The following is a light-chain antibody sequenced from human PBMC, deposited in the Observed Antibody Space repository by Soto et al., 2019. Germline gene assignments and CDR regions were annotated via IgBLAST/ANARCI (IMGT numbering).Light chain of an antibody. Sequence: EIVLTQSPATLSLSPGERATLSCRASQSVSSYLAWYQQKPGQAPRLLIYDASNRTTGIPARFSGSGSGTDFPLTISRLEPEDFADYYCQQRSNWPLTFGGGTKVEIK. CDR3: QQRSNWPLT. V-gene: IGKV3-11*01. CDR1: QSVSSY. CDR2: DAS. J-gene: IGKJ4*01.